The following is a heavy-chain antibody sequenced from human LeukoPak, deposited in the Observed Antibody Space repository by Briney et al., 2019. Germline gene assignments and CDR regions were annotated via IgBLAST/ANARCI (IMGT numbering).Heavy chain of an antibody. J-gene: IGHJ3*02. CDR1: GGSISSYY. V-gene: IGHV4-59*12. D-gene: IGHD3-22*01. CDR2: IYYSGST. CDR3: AREPMGLTDSNKDAFDI. Sequence: SETLSLTCTVSGGSISSYYWSWIRQPPGKGLEWIGYIYYSGSTNYNPSLKSRVTISVDTSKNQFSLKLSSVTAADTAVYYCAREPMGLTDSNKDAFDIWGQGTMVTVSS.